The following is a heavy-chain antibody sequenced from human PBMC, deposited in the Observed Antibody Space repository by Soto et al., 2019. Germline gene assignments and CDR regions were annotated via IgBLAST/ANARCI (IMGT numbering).Heavy chain of an antibody. Sequence: SVKVSCKASGGTFSSYSISWVLQAPGQGLEWMGGIIPIFGTANYAQKFQGRVTITADESTSTAYMELSSLRSEDTAVYYCAREPMTTVTGYYYGMDVWGQGTTVTVSS. CDR1: GGTFSSYS. D-gene: IGHD4-17*01. V-gene: IGHV1-69*13. CDR2: IIPIFGTA. CDR3: AREPMTTVTGYYYGMDV. J-gene: IGHJ6*02.